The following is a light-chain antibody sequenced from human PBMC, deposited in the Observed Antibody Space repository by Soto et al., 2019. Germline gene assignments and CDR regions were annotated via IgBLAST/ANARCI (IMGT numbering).Light chain of an antibody. V-gene: IGKV1-39*01. J-gene: IGKJ4*02. CDR3: QQSYTAPLT. CDR1: QSISSY. Sequence: PSARSAAVLDRVTLTCRASQSISSYLNWYQQKPGKAPNLLIFAASTLQSGVPSRFSGSGSGTDFTLTIRSLQPEDFATYYCQQSYTAPLTFGGGTKGDI. CDR2: AAS.